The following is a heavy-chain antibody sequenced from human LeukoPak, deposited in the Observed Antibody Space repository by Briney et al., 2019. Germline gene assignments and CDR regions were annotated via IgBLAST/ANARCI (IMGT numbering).Heavy chain of an antibody. CDR3: ARLSEWLRLSFDS. CDR2: IYHSGNT. Sequence: SETLSLTCTVSGGSISSGDYYWGWIRQPPGKGLEWIGNIYHSGNTYYNPSLKSRVTISVDTSKNQFSLKLTSVTAADTAVYYCARLSEWLRLSFDSWGQGTLVAVSS. V-gene: IGHV4-39*07. D-gene: IGHD5-12*01. CDR1: GGSISSGDYY. J-gene: IGHJ4*02.